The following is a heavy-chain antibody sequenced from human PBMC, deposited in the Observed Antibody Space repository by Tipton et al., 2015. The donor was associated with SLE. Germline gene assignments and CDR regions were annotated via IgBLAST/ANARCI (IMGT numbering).Heavy chain of an antibody. CDR1: GGSFSGYY. J-gene: IGHJ4*02. V-gene: IGHV4-34*01. CDR2: INHSGST. D-gene: IGHD7-27*01. CDR3: ARGASSLLGTHFDY. Sequence: TLSLTCAVYGGSFSGYYWSWIRQPPGKGLEWIGEINHSGSTNYNPSFKSRFTISVDTSKNQFSLKRSSVTAADTAVYYCARGASSLLGTHFDYWGQGTLVTVSS.